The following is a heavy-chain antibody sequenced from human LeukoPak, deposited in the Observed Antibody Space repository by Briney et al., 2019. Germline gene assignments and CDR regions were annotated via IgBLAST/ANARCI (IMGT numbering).Heavy chain of an antibody. CDR2: ISSRSSNI. CDR3: ARIPGGYYYAMDV. D-gene: IGHD3-16*01. Sequence: PGGSLRLSCAASGFTFSSYSMNWVRQAPGKGLEWVSYISSRSSNIYYADSVKGRFTISGDNAKNSLYLQMNSLRDEDTAVYYCARIPGGYYYAMDVWGQGTTVTVSS. V-gene: IGHV3-48*02. CDR1: GFTFSSYS. J-gene: IGHJ6*02.